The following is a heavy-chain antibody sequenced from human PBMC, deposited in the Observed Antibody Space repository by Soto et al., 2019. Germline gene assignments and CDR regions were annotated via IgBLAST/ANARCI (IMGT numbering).Heavy chain of an antibody. V-gene: IGHV3-74*01. D-gene: IGHD1-20*01. J-gene: IGHJ4*01. CDR3: ATLNNFGSDF. Sequence: GGSLRLSCAVSGLTFSKFWMHWVRQAPGKGLVWVSYVMGDGTTTDYADSVKGRFTISRDNAKNTVFLQMNSLRAEDTAAYYCATLNNFGSDFWGHGTLVTVSS. CDR1: GLTFSKFW. CDR2: VMGDGTTT.